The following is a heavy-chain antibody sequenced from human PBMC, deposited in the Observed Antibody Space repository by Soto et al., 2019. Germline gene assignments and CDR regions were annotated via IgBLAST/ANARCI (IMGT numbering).Heavy chain of an antibody. V-gene: IGHV1-2*04. CDR2: INPNGGVT. D-gene: IGHD5-12*01. Sequence: QVQLVQSGAEVKKPGASVTVSCRSSGDTFNDYYIHWVRQAPGQGLEWMGWINPNGGVTKYAQKFQGWGSMTRDTSTRTVYKQLSRLRSADTAVYYCARESGGATATLDYYYFYMDVWGTGTTVTVSS. CDR1: GDTFNDYY. J-gene: IGHJ6*03. CDR3: ARESGGATATLDYYYFYMDV.